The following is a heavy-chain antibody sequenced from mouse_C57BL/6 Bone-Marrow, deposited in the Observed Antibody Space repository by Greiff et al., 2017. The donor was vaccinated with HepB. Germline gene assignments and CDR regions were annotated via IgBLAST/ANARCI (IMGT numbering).Heavy chain of an antibody. D-gene: IGHD1-1*01. CDR2: IYPGDGDT. CDR1: GYAFSSSW. Sequence: QVQLQQSGPELVKPGASVKISCKASGYAFSSSWMNWVKQRPGKGLEWIGRIYPGDGDTNYNGKFKGKATLTADKSSSTAYMQLSSLTSEDSAVYFCARETQYYGSMFAYWGQGTLVTVSA. J-gene: IGHJ3*01. V-gene: IGHV1-82*01. CDR3: ARETQYYGSMFAY.